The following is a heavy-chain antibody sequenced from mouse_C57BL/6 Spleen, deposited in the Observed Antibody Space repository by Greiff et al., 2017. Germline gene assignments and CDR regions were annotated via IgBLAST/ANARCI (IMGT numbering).Heavy chain of an antibody. J-gene: IGHJ1*03. Sequence: EVQLQQSGPELVKPGASVKIPCKASGYTFTDYNMDWVKQSHGKSLEWIGDINPNNGGTIYNQKFKGKATLTLDKSSSTAYMELRSLTSEDTAVYYCARLRTGTYFDVWGTGTTVAVSS. CDR2: INPNNGGT. CDR1: GYTFTDYN. CDR3: ARLRTGTYFDV. D-gene: IGHD4-1*01. V-gene: IGHV1-18*01.